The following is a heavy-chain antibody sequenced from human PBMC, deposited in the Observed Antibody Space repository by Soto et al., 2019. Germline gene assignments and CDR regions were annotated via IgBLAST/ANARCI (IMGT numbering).Heavy chain of an antibody. J-gene: IGHJ4*02. CDR1: GGSISSGDYY. V-gene: IGHV4-30-2*01. CDR3: ARGPPFH. Sequence: SETLSLTCTVSGGSISSGDYYWSWIRQPPGKGLEWIGYIYHSGSTYYNPSLKSRVTISVDRPKNQFSLKLSSVTAADTAVYYCARGPPFHWGQGTLVTVSS. D-gene: IGHD3-16*01. CDR2: IYHSGST.